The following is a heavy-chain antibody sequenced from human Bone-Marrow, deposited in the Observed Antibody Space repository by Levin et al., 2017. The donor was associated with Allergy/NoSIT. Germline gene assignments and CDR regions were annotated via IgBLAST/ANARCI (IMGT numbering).Heavy chain of an antibody. CDR3: ARREDTVMIANNVQPYYYAMAV. CDR1: GGTFSTYG. V-gene: IGHV1-69*13. J-gene: IGHJ6*02. D-gene: IGHD5-18*01. Sequence: SVKVSCKASGGTFSTYGISWVRQAPGQGLEWMGGIIPIFGKTDFAQRFQGRVTITADGSTSTGYMELSSLRSEDTAEYLRARREDTVMIANNVQPYYYAMAVWGQGTTVTVSS. CDR2: IIPIFGKT.